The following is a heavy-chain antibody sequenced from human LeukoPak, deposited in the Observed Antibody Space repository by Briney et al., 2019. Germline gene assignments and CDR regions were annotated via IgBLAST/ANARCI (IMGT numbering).Heavy chain of an antibody. V-gene: IGHV4-59*12. CDR2: IYYSGST. D-gene: IGHD3-22*01. CDR3: ARGRELLVVVMRYDAFDI. Sequence: NTSETLSLTCTVSGGSISSYYWSWIRQPPGKGLEWIGYIYYSGSTNYNPSLKSRVTISVDTSKNQFSLKLSSVTAADTAVYYCARGRELLVVVMRYDAFDIWGQGTMVTVSS. J-gene: IGHJ3*02. CDR1: GGSISSYY.